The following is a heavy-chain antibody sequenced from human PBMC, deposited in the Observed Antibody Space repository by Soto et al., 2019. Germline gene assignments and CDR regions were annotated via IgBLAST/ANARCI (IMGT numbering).Heavy chain of an antibody. J-gene: IGHJ4*02. V-gene: IGHV3-7*03. D-gene: IGHD5-18*01. Sequence: EVQLVASGGGLVQPGGSLRLSCAASGFNFRTYWMSWVRQAPGKGLEWVANIKEDGSDKYYVDSVKGRLTVSRDNAKNLLYLQLNSLRAEDTAVYYCAREGFSYGPKGAVFDHWGQGSLVTVSS. CDR1: GFNFRTYW. CDR2: IKEDGSDK. CDR3: AREGFSYGPKGAVFDH.